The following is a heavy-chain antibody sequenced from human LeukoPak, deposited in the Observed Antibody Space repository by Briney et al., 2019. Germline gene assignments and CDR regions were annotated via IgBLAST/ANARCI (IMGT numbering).Heavy chain of an antibody. CDR3: ARDKGTSYLSSFDY. V-gene: IGHV4-34*01. Sequence: PSETLSLTCAVYGGSFSGYYWSWIRQPPGKGLEWIGRISYSGSTYYNPSLKSRVTISVDTSKNQFSLKLSSVTAADTAVYYCARDKGTSYLSSFDYWGQGTLVTVSS. D-gene: IGHD6-6*01. J-gene: IGHJ4*02. CDR2: ISYSGST. CDR1: GGSFSGYY.